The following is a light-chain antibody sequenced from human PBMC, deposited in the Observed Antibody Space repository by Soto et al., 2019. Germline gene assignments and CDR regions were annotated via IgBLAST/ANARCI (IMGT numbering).Light chain of an antibody. Sequence: QLVLTQPPSASGTPGQRITISCSGSSSNIGDNPVNWYQQLPGAAPKLLIYINDQRPSGVPDRFSGSKSGTSASLAISGLQPEDEADYYCCSYAGTYSPVFGGGTKLTVL. J-gene: IGLJ3*02. CDR2: IND. V-gene: IGLV1-44*01. CDR1: SSNIGDNP. CDR3: CSYAGTYSPV.